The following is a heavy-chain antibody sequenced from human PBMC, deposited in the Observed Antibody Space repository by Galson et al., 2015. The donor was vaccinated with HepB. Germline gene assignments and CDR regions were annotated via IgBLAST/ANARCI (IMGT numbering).Heavy chain of an antibody. CDR1: GFTFSSYW. D-gene: IGHD3-10*01. Sequence: SLRLSCAASGFTFSSYWMNWVRQAPGKGLEWVAHINQDERSKYYVDSVKGRFTISRDNAKDSVYLQLDSLRAEDTAVYYCARRISLVRGIITKPDYYYGMDVWGQGTTVTGAS. V-gene: IGHV3-7*03. J-gene: IGHJ6*02. CDR2: INQDERSK. CDR3: ARRISLVRGIITKPDYYYGMDV.